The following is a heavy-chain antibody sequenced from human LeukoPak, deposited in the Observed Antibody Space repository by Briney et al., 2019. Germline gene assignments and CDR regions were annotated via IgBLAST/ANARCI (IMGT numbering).Heavy chain of an antibody. CDR2: IHSSSGSI. D-gene: IGHD3-3*02. Sequence: ERGGSLSLSCAPSGFNHTYYIMIWARQAPGKGLERVSSIHSSSGSIYDADSQKGRFTTSRDKHKNSLYLQMDSLRAEDTAVYYCARNLAVDASDVWGEPSLVTVPS. CDR1: GFNHTYYI. V-gene: IGHV3-21*01. CDR3: ARNLAVDASDV. J-gene: IGHJ3*01.